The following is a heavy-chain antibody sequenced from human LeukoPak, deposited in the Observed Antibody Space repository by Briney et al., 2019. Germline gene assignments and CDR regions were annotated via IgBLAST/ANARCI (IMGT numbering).Heavy chain of an antibody. D-gene: IGHD6-13*01. V-gene: IGHV1-2*02. J-gene: IGHJ5*02. CDR1: GYTFTGYY. CDR2: INPNSGGT. CDR3: ARDGSQAAAGTEWFDP. Sequence: ASVTVSCKASGYTFTGYYMHWVRPAPGQGLEWMGWINPNSGGTNYAQKFQGRVTMTRDTSISTAYMELSRLRSDDTAVYYCARDGSQAAAGTEWFDPWGQGTLVTVSS.